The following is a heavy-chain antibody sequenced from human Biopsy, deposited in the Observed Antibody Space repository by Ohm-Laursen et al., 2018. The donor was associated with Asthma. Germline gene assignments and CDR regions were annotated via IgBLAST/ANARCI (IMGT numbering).Heavy chain of an antibody. D-gene: IGHD1-26*01. CDR3: AKDVFPGWELRRGPGY. Sequence: RSLRLSCAASGFTFSNYGMHWVRQAPGKGLDWVAVISFDGSNKNYTDSVKGRFTISRDNSRNTLHLQMNSLRAEDTAVYYCAKDVFPGWELRRGPGYWGQGTLVTVSS. CDR1: GFTFSNYG. J-gene: IGHJ4*02. V-gene: IGHV3-30*18. CDR2: ISFDGSNK.